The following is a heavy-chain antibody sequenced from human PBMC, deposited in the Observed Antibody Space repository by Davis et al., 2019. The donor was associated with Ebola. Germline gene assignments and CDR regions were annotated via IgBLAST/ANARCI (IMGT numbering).Heavy chain of an antibody. J-gene: IGHJ4*02. CDR1: GGSFSAYY. Sequence: EALSLTCAVYGGSFSAYYWSWVRQAPGKGLEWVSTISGSGGSTYYADSVKGRFTISRDNSKNTLYLQMNSLRAEDTAVYYCAKGFEFWGQGTLVTVSS. CDR3: AKGFEF. V-gene: IGHV3-23*01. CDR2: ISGSGGST.